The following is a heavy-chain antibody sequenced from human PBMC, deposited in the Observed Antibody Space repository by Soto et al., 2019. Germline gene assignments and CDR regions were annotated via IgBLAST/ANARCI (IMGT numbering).Heavy chain of an antibody. Sequence: ASVKVSWKASGYTCTTYGVSWVRQAPGQGLEWMGWISPYNGNTTYAQNFQGRVTMTTDTSTSTVHMELRSLRSDNTAMYYWARDLGGFCNDTGSSSRDNWGRGTLVTISS. CDR1: GYTCTTYG. CDR3: ARDLGGFCNDTGSSSRDN. J-gene: IGHJ4*02. D-gene: IGHD1-26*01. CDR2: ISPYNGNT. V-gene: IGHV1-18*01.